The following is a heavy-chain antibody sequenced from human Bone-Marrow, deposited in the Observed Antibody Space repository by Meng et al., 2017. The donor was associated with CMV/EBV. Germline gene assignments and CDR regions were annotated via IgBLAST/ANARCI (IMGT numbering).Heavy chain of an antibody. J-gene: IGHJ6*02. V-gene: IGHV4-34*01. CDR2: INHSGST. CDR3: ASSYGLYYYYGMDV. D-gene: IGHD3-16*01. Sequence: SETLSLTCAVYGGSFSGYYWSWIRQPPGKGLEWIGEINHSGSTNYNPSLKSRVTISVDTSKNQFSLKLSSVTAADTAVYYCASSYGLYYYYGMDVWGQGTTVTVSS. CDR1: GGSFSGYY.